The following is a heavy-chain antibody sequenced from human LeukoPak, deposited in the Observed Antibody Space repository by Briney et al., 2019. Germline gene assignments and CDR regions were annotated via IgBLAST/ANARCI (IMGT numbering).Heavy chain of an antibody. Sequence: GGSLGLSWAAPGFMFHDYAIHWVRQAPGKGLEWVSLISGDGGSTFYADSVEGRFTISRDNSKNSLYLQMNSLRSDDTALYYCARESESSGWYDYWGQGTLVTVSS. CDR1: GFMFHDYA. CDR3: ARESESSGWYDY. CDR2: ISGDGGST. V-gene: IGHV3-43*02. D-gene: IGHD6-19*01. J-gene: IGHJ4*02.